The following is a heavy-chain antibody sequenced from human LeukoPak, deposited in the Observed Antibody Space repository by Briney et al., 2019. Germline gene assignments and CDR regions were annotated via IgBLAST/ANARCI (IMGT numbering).Heavy chain of an antibody. CDR1: GITFSDHY. CDR3: AKDRLVGEDYGDYEFDY. V-gene: IGHV3-11*01. CDR2: ISSSGSTI. Sequence: GGSLRLSCAASGITFSDHYMSWIRQAPGKGLEWVSYISSSGSTIYYADSVKGRFTISRDNSKNTLYLQMNSLRAEDTAVYYCAKDRLVGEDYGDYEFDYWGQGTLVTVSS. D-gene: IGHD4-17*01. J-gene: IGHJ4*02.